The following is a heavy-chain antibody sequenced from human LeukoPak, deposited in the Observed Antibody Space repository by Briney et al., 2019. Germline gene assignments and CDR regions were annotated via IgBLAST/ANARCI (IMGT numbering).Heavy chain of an antibody. D-gene: IGHD1-7*01. J-gene: IGHJ4*02. CDR1: GFTFSSYV. V-gene: IGHV3-64D*09. CDR3: VKDLTATTSA. CDR2: ISSSGGTI. Sequence: GGSPRLSCSASGFTFSSYVMHWVRQAPGKGLEYVSGISSSGGTIYYADSVKGRFSISRDNSKNTLDLQMSSLRAEDTAVYYCVKDLTATTSAWGQGTLVIVSS.